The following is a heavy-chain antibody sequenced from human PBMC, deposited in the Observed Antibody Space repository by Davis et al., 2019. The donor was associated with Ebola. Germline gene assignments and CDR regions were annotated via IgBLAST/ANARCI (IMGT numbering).Heavy chain of an antibody. D-gene: IGHD2-2*01. CDR1: GFTFSTYA. CDR3: ARSSYQPDY. CDR2: ISDSGGST. J-gene: IGHJ4*02. V-gene: IGHV3-23*01. Sequence: PGGPLRLSCAASGFTFSTYAMTWVRQAPGKGLEWVSTISDSGGSTYYADSVKGRFTISRDNSENTLYLQMNGLRAEDTAVYYCARSSYQPDYWDQGTLVTVSS.